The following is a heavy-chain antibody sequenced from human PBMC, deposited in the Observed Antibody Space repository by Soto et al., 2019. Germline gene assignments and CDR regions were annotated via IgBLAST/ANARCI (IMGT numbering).Heavy chain of an antibody. Sequence: SETLSLTCAVYGGSFSGYYRNWIRQPPGKGLEWIGEINHSGNTNYNPSLKSRVTISVDTSKNQFSLKLSSVTAADTAVYYCARPSLAYCGGDCYSTFDYWGQGTLVTVSS. V-gene: IGHV4-34*01. D-gene: IGHD2-21*02. CDR2: INHSGNT. CDR1: GGSFSGYY. CDR3: ARPSLAYCGGDCYSTFDY. J-gene: IGHJ4*02.